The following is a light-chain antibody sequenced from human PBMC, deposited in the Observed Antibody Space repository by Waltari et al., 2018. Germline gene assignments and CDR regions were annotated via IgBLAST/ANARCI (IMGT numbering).Light chain of an antibody. Sequence: DIVMTQSPDSLAVSLGEGATIHSKSSQSLFYSFNNKDYLAWYQQKPGQPPKLLFYWASTRDSGVPDRFSASGSGTDFALTISSLQAEDVAVYFCQQYYNTPTFGQGTKLEIK. V-gene: IGKV4-1*01. CDR2: WAS. J-gene: IGKJ2*01. CDR1: QSLFYSFNNKDY. CDR3: QQYYNTPT.